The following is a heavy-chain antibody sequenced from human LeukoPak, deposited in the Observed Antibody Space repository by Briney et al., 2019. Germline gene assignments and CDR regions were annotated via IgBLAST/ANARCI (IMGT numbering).Heavy chain of an antibody. Sequence: SETLSLTCTGSGGPISSYYWSWIRQPAGKGLEWIGRIYTSGSTNYNASIKSRVSTSVDTSKNQFSLKLSSVTAADTAVFYCARENSGSYREFDYWGQGTLVTVSS. CDR1: GGPISSYY. D-gene: IGHD1-26*01. CDR3: ARENSGSYREFDY. CDR2: IYTSGST. V-gene: IGHV4-4*07. J-gene: IGHJ4*02.